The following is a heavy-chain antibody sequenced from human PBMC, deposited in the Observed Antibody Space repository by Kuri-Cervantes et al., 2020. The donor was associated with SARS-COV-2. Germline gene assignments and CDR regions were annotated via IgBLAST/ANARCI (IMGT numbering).Heavy chain of an antibody. CDR2: ISWNSGSI. J-gene: IGHJ4*02. D-gene: IGHD1-26*01. Sequence: GGSLRLSCAASGFTFDDYAMHWVRQAPGKGLEWVSGISWNSGSIGYADSVKGRFTISRDNAKNSLYLQMNSLRAEDTAVYYCARVAGIVGATRGVGYYFDYWGQGTLVTSPQ. V-gene: IGHV3-9*01. CDR3: ARVAGIVGATRGVGYYFDY. CDR1: GFTFDDYA.